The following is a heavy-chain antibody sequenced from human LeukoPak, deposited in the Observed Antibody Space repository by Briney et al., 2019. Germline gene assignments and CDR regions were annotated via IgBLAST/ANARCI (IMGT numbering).Heavy chain of an antibody. Sequence: ASVKVSCKAFAFSFTSFGINWARQAPGQGLEWMGWISGYNGDTKYAQKFQGRVTMTTDTSTSTAYMELRSLRSDDTAVYYCARGTWETAARPYSFDTWGQGTLVTVT. V-gene: IGHV1-18*01. CDR3: ARGTWETAARPYSFDT. CDR2: ISGYNGDT. J-gene: IGHJ4*02. CDR1: AFSFTSFG. D-gene: IGHD1-26*01.